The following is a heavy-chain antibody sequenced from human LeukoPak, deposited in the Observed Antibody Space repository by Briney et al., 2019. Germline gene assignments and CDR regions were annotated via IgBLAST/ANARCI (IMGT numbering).Heavy chain of an antibody. J-gene: IGHJ6*03. Sequence: GGSLRLSYAASGFTFDDYAMHWVRQAPGKGLEWVSLISWDGGSTYYADSVKGRFTISRDNSKNSLYLQMNSLRAEDTALYYCSKGIEEVSGYYYVGQADEHYYYMDVWGKGTTVTVSS. CDR1: GFTFDDYA. CDR2: ISWDGGST. D-gene: IGHD3-22*01. CDR3: SKGIEEVSGYYYVGQADEHYYYMDV. V-gene: IGHV3-43D*03.